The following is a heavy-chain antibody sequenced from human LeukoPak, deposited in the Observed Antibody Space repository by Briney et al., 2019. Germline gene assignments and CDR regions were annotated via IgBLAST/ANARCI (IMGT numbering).Heavy chain of an antibody. D-gene: IGHD6-13*01. CDR3: ARGGGIIAAAVVD. Sequence: GGSLRLSCAASGFTFRSYWMHWARQAPGKGLVWVSRINSDGSTTNYADSVKGRFSISRDNAKNTLFLQMNSLRAEDTAVYYCARGGGIIAAAVVDWGQGTLVTVSS. CDR2: INSDGSTT. CDR1: GFTFRSYW. J-gene: IGHJ4*02. V-gene: IGHV3-74*01.